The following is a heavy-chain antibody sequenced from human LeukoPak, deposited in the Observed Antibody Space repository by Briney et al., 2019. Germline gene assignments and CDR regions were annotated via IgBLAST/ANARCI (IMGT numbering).Heavy chain of an antibody. J-gene: IGHJ6*03. CDR1: GFTFSSYA. CDR3: ARTTEGGYTYGYFYYYYMDV. Sequence: GGSLRLSCAASGFTFSSYAMSWVRQAQGKGLEWVSAISGSGGSTYYADSVKGRFTISRDNSKNTLYLQMNSLRAEDTAVYYCARTTEGGYTYGYFYYYYMDVWGKGTTVTISS. D-gene: IGHD5-18*01. V-gene: IGHV3-23*01. CDR2: ISGSGGST.